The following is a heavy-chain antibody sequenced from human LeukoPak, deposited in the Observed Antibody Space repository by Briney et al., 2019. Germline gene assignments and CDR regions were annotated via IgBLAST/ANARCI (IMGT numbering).Heavy chain of an antibody. CDR2: IYWDDDK. V-gene: IGHV2-5*02. D-gene: IGHD6-13*01. Sequence: SGPTLLNPPQNLTLTCTFTGLSLSSSAVGVGWIRQPPGKPLKGLALIYWDDDKRYSPSRKSSLTITKDTTKNQVVLTMTNMDPVDTATYYCAPLYYSSSWYPYFDYWGQGTLVTVSS. CDR1: GLSLSSSAVG. CDR3: APLYYSSSWYPYFDY. J-gene: IGHJ4*02.